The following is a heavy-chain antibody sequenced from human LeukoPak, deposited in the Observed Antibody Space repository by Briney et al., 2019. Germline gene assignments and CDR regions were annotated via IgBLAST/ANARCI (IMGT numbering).Heavy chain of an antibody. V-gene: IGHV6-1*01. CDR1: GDSASSNSAA. CDR2: TYYRSKWYN. Sequence: SQTLSLTCAISGDSASSNSAAWSWIRQSPSRGLEWLGRTYYRSKWYNDYAVSVKSRITINPDTSKNQFSLRLNSVTPEDTAVYYCARDVAYYYDSSFDPWGQGTLVTVSS. D-gene: IGHD3-22*01. CDR3: ARDVAYYYDSSFDP. J-gene: IGHJ5*02.